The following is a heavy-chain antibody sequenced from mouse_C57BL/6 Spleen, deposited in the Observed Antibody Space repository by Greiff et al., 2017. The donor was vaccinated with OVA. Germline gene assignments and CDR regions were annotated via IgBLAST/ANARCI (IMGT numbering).Heavy chain of an antibody. D-gene: IGHD2-2*01. CDR3: AKDKGSTMVTTRAMDY. J-gene: IGHJ4*01. CDR1: GFSLTSYG. Sequence: VQGVESGPGLVAPSQSLSITCTVSGFSLTSYGVSWVRQPPGKGLEWLGVIWGDGSTNYHSAPISRLSISKDNSNSQVFLKLNSLQTDDTATYYCAKDKGSTMVTTRAMDYWGQGTSVTVSS. CDR2: IWGDGST. V-gene: IGHV2-3*01.